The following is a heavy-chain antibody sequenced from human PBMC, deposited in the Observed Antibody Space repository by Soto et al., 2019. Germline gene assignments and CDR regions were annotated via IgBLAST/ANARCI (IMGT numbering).Heavy chain of an antibody. CDR3: AGYGDRLVRGSFGFDP. CDR1: GGTFSSYA. CDR2: SIPIFGTA. D-gene: IGHD6-6*01. V-gene: IGHV1-69*12. Sequence: QVQLVQSGAEVKKPGSSVKVSCKASGGTFSSYAISWVRQAPGQGLEWMGGSIPIFGTANYAQKFQGRVPITADDRTSKAYRELSSLRSEDTAVYYCAGYGDRLVRGSFGFDPWGQGSLVTVSS. J-gene: IGHJ5*02.